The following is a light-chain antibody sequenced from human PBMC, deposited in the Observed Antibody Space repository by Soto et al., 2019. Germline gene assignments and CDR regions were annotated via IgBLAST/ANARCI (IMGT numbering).Light chain of an antibody. Sequence: EFVLTQSPGTLSLSPGERATLSCRASQSVYNNYLAWYQQKPGQAPRLLISGASIRATGIPDRFSGSGSGTDFTLTITRLEPEDVAVYYCQQCSDSRTWTFGQGTKVDIK. CDR2: GAS. CDR3: QQCSDSRTWT. V-gene: IGKV3-20*01. J-gene: IGKJ1*01. CDR1: QSVYNNY.